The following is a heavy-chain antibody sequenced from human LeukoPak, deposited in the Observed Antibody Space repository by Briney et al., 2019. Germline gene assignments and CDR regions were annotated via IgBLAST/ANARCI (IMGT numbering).Heavy chain of an antibody. D-gene: IGHD3-10*01. CDR3: ARTSITMVRGVIIEVFDY. CDR2: IKQDGSEK. Sequence: GGSLRLSCAASGFTFSSYWMSWVCQAPGKGLEWVANIKQDGSEKYYVDSVKGRFTISRDNAKNSLYMQMNSLRAEDTAVYYCARTSITMVRGVIIEVFDYWGQGTLGTVSS. J-gene: IGHJ4*02. CDR1: GFTFSSYW. V-gene: IGHV3-7*03.